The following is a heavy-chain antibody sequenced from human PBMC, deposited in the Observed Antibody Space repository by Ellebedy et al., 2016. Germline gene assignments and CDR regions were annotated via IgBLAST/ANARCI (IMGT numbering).Heavy chain of an antibody. J-gene: IGHJ6*02. CDR1: GGSMTTGGFY. CDR2: VYYTGTT. V-gene: IGHV4-30-4*01. Sequence: SETLSLTXTVSGGSMTTGGFYWSWVRQRPGKGLEWIGYVYYTGTTFYNPSLETRLILSQDVSKNQFSLTLISVTAEDTAVYFCARRYYVHYSAMDVWGQGTAVTVSS. CDR3: ARRYYVHYSAMDV. D-gene: IGHD3-16*01.